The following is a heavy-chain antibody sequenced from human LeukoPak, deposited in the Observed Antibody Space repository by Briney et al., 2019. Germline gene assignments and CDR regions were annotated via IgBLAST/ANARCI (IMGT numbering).Heavy chain of an antibody. CDR3: ARGRGQLLLYVNWFDP. Sequence: SETLSLTCAVSGGSISSGGYSWSWIRQPPGKGLEWIGYIYHSGSTYYNPSLKSRVTISVDRSKNQFSLKLSSVTAADTAVYYCARGRGQLLLYVNWFDPWGQGTLVTVSS. CDR1: GGSISSGGYS. V-gene: IGHV4-30-2*01. D-gene: IGHD2-2*02. CDR2: IYHSGST. J-gene: IGHJ5*02.